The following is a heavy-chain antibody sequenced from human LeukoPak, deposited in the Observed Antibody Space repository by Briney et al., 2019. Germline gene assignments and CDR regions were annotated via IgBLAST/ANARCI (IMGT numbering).Heavy chain of an antibody. CDR1: GFTFSNYW. CDR3: ARSPGYYYLDV. J-gene: IGHJ6*03. CDR2: ISTDGSTT. V-gene: IGHV3-74*01. Sequence: GGSLRLSCAASGFTFSNYWMHWVRQPPGKGLEWVSRISTDGSTTNYADSVKGRFTISRDNAKNTLYLQMDSLRAGDTAVYYCARSPGYYYLDVWGKGTTVTVSS.